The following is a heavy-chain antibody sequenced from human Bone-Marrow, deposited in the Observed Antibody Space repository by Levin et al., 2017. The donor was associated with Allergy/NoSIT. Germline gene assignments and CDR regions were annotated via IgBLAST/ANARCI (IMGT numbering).Heavy chain of an antibody. D-gene: IGHD3-10*01. CDR2: IKNDGSST. CDR3: VREVLWYGESRGMDV. V-gene: IGHV3-74*01. CDR1: GFTFSSYA. J-gene: IGHJ6*02. Sequence: PGGSLRLSCAASGFTFSSYAMHWVRQAPGKGLMWVSRIKNDGSSTDYADSVKGRFTISRDNAKNMLYLQMNSLRAEDTAVYYCVREVLWYGESRGMDVWGHGTTVIVSS.